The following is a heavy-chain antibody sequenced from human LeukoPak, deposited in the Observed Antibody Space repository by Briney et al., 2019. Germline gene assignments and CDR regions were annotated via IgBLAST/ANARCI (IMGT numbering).Heavy chain of an antibody. CDR1: GGSFSGYY. CDR3: ARGQSILSGYYVFDY. D-gene: IGHD3-9*01. CDR2: INHSGST. J-gene: IGHJ4*02. V-gene: IGHV4-34*01. Sequence: SETLSLTCAVYGGSFSGYYWSWIRQPPGKGLEWIGEINHSGSTNYNPSLKSRVTISVDTSKNQFSLKLSSVTAADTAVYYCARGQSILSGYYVFDYWGQGTLVTVYS.